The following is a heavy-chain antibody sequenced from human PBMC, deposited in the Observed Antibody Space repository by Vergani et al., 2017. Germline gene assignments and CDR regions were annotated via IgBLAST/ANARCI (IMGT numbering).Heavy chain of an antibody. D-gene: IGHD2-2*02. Sequence: QMQLVQSGPEVKKPGTSVKVSCKASGFTFTSSAMQWVRQARGQRLEWIGWIVVGSGNTNYAQKFQERVTITRDMSTSTADMELSSLRSEDTAVYYCAAAGYCSSTSCYKYDYWGQGTLVTVSS. CDR1: GFTFTSSA. CDR3: AAAGYCSSTSCYKYDY. V-gene: IGHV1-58*02. J-gene: IGHJ4*02. CDR2: IVVGSGNT.